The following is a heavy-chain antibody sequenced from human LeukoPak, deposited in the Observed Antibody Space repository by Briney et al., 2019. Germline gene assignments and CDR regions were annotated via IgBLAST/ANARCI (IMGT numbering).Heavy chain of an antibody. Sequence: GGSLRLSCTASGFTFGDYAMSWVRQAPGKGLEWVGFIRSKAYGGTTEYAASVKGRFTISRDDSKSIAYLQMNSLKTEDPAVYYCTRGGVDSSGYHSDYWGQGTLVTVSS. CDR1: GFTFGDYA. J-gene: IGHJ4*02. CDR2: IRSKAYGGTT. D-gene: IGHD3-22*01. CDR3: TRGGVDSSGYHSDY. V-gene: IGHV3-49*04.